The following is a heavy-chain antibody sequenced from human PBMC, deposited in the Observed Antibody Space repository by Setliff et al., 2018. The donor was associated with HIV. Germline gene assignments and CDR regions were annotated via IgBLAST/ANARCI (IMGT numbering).Heavy chain of an antibody. CDR2: IYTSGSS. D-gene: IGHD3-9*01. J-gene: IGHJ4*02. V-gene: IGHV4-4*08. Sequence: SETLSLTCTVSGVSGGSINNYQWSWIRQPPGKGLEWIGYIYTSGSSNYNPSLKSRVTISGDTSKRQFSLKMSSVTAADTAVYYCARGEPVDILTGYFDYWGQGTLGTVS. CDR1: GGSINNYQ. CDR3: ARGEPVDILTGYFDY.